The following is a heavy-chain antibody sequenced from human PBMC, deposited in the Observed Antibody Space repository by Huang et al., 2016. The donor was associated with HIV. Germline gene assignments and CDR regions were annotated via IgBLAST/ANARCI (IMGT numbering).Heavy chain of an antibody. CDR3: TTGTRDYLNAFDI. D-gene: IGHD1-7*01. V-gene: IGHV3-15*07. CDR1: GFSFRSAW. CDR2: NKRKTERGTT. J-gene: IGHJ3*02. Sequence: EVQLVESGGGLVKPGGSLRLSCVVSGFSFRSAWRNWGRQAPGTGREWVGRNKRKTERGTTDYAAPVKGRFTISRDDSKNTLYLQMNSLKTEDTGVYYCTTGTRDYLNAFDIWGQGTKVTVSS.